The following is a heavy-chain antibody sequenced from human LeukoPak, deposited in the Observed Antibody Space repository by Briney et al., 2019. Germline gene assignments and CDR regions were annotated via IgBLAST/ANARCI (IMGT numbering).Heavy chain of an antibody. J-gene: IGHJ4*02. CDR2: FYPTVSS. CDR3: ARDVSIFGPSFYFDF. D-gene: IGHD3-3*01. CDR1: GGSISSYY. Sequence: PSETLSLTCTVSGGSISSYYWSWIRQPAGKGLEWIGHFYPTVSSNYNPSLKSRVTMSVDTSKNQFSLKTSSVTAVDTAVYYCARDVSIFGPSFYFDFWGQGTLVTVSS. V-gene: IGHV4-4*07.